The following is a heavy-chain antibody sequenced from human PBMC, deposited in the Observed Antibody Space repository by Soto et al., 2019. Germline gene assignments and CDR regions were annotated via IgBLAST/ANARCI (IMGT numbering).Heavy chain of an antibody. Sequence: QITLKESGPTLMKPTQTLTLTCTFSGFSLSTSGVGVDWIRQPPGKALEWLALIYWDDDKRYSPSLKSRLTITKDTSKNQVVLTMTNMDPVDTATYYCAHRQFTFGGDISADYWGQGTLVTVSS. CDR3: AHRQFTFGGDISADY. V-gene: IGHV2-5*02. CDR1: GFSLSTSGVG. J-gene: IGHJ4*02. D-gene: IGHD3-16*02. CDR2: IYWDDDK.